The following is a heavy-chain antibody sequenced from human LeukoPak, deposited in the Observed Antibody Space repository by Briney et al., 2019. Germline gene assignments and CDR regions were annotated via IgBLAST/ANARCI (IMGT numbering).Heavy chain of an antibody. V-gene: IGHV3-48*01. J-gene: IGHJ4*02. CDR2: ISSSSSTI. CDR3: ARVGDGYNVGFDY. Sequence: PGGSLRLSCAASGFTFSSYSMNWVRQAPGKGLEWVSYISSSSSTIYYADSVKGRFTISRDNAKNSLYLQMNSLRAEDTVVYYCARVGDGYNVGFDYWGQGTLVTVSS. CDR1: GFTFSSYS. D-gene: IGHD5-24*01.